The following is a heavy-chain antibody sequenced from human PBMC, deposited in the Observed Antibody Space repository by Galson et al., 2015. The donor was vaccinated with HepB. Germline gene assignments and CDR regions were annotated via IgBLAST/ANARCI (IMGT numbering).Heavy chain of an antibody. Sequence: LRLSCAASGFTFSNYALSWVRQAPGKGLEWVSGISTSSGTYYANSVKGRFTISRDNSKNTMYLQMNILRAEDTAIYYCAKKTSSAVATFDYWGQGTLVSVSS. V-gene: IGHV3-23*01. D-gene: IGHD5-12*01. CDR2: ISTSSGT. CDR1: GFTFSNYA. J-gene: IGHJ4*02. CDR3: AKKTSSAVATFDY.